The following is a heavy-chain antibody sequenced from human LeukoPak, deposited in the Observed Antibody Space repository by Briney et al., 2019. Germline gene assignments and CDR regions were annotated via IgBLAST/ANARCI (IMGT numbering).Heavy chain of an antibody. CDR2: IIPIFGTA. J-gene: IGHJ6*03. CDR3: ARSLYGSGYYYYMDV. V-gene: IGHV1-69*05. CDR1: GGTFSSYA. D-gene: IGHD3-10*01. Sequence: GASVKVSCKASGGTFSSYAISWVRQAPGQGLGWMGGIIPIFGTANYAQKFQGRVTITTDESTSTAYMELSSLRSEDTAVYYCARSLYGSGYYYYMDVWGKGTTVTVSS.